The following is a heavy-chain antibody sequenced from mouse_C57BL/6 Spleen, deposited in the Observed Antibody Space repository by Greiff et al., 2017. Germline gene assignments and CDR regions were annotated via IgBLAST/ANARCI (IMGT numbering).Heavy chain of an antibody. V-gene: IGHV1-59*01. CDR1: GYTFTSYW. CDR3: ARVDFGNYVGY. J-gene: IGHJ2*01. CDR2: IDPSDSYT. Sequence: QVQLQQPGAELVRPGTSVKLSCKASGYTFTSYWMHWVKQRPGQGLEWIGVIDPSDSYTNYNQKFKGKATLTVDKSSRTAYMQLSSLTSDDSAVYYSARVDFGNYVGYWGQGTTLTVSS. D-gene: IGHD2-1*01.